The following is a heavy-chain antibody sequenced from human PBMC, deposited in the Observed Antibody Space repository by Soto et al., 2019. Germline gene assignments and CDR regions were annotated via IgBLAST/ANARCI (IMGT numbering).Heavy chain of an antibody. CDR2: IIPIFGTA. D-gene: IGHD3-10*01. CDR1: GGTFSSYA. CDR3: AREVLWFGELLSPPYYYYGMDV. J-gene: IGHJ6*02. Sequence: QVQLVQSGAEVKKPGSSVKVSCKASGGTFSSYAISWVRQAPGQGLEWMGGIIPIFGTANYAQKFQGRVTIPADESTSTAYMELSSLRSEDTAVYYCAREVLWFGELLSPPYYYYGMDVWGQGTTVTVSS. V-gene: IGHV1-69*01.